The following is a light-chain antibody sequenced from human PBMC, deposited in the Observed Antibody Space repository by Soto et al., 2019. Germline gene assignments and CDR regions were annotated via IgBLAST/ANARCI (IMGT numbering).Light chain of an antibody. CDR2: WAS. CDR1: QSVLYSSNNKNY. Sequence: DIVMTQSPDSLAVSLGERATINCKSSQSVLYSSNNKNYLAWYQQKPGQPPKVLIYWASTRESGVPDRVSGSGSGTAFTLTISCLQAEDVAVYYCHQYYSIPLTFGGGTTVEI. J-gene: IGKJ4*01. CDR3: HQYYSIPLT. V-gene: IGKV4-1*01.